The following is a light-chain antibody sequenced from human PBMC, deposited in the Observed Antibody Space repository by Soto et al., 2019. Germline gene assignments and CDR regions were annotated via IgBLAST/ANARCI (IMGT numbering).Light chain of an antibody. J-gene: IGLJ2*01. CDR2: EVI. Sequence: HSALTQPPSASGSPGQSVIVSCTGTSSDIGGHNYVSWYQQHPGKAPKLLIYEVIQRPSGVPDRFSGSKSGNTASLTVSGLQAEDEADYYFTSYAGSDNVIFGGGTKLTVL. V-gene: IGLV2-8*01. CDR3: TSYAGSDNVI. CDR1: SSDIGGHNY.